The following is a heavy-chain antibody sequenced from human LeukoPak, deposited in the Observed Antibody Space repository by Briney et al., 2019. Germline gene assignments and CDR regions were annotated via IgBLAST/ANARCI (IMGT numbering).Heavy chain of an antibody. V-gene: IGHV3-23*01. CDR1: GFTFSSDA. D-gene: IGHD6-13*01. Sequence: PGGSLRLSCAASGFTFSSDAMSWVRQAPGKGLEWVSAISDSGGSTHYADSVKGRFTISRDNSKNTLYLQMNSLRAEDTAVYYCAKRGRAGYFDYWGQGTLVTVSS. J-gene: IGHJ4*02. CDR3: AKRGRAGYFDY. CDR2: ISDSGGST.